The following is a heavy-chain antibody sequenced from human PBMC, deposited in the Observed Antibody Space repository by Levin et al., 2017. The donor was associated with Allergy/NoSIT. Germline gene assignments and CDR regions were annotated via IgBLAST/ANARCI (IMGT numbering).Heavy chain of an antibody. Sequence: GGSLRLSCAASGFTFATYAMTWVRQAPGKGLEWVSAITGSARNTYYVDPVKGRFTISRDNSKNTLYLQMNSLRVEDTAVYYCAKDRASTTWPDDAFDIWGQGTMVTVSS. D-gene: IGHD1-14*01. J-gene: IGHJ3*02. CDR1: GFTFATYA. CDR3: AKDRASTTWPDDAFDI. V-gene: IGHV3-23*01. CDR2: ITGSARNT.